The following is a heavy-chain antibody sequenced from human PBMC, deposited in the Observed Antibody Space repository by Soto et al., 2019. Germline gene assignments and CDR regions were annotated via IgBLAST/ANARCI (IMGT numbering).Heavy chain of an antibody. D-gene: IGHD1-1*01. CDR1: GFTLSDHY. CDR3: VRWDGGNAAS. CDR2: TTNKAQRYTT. V-gene: IGHV3-72*01. J-gene: IGHJ4*02. Sequence: EVQLVESGGGLVQPGGSLRLSCVVSGFTLSDHYIDWVRQAPGKGLEWVGRTTNKAQRYTTEYAASAKGIFTISRDDSETSVYLQMNSLKTDETAVYYCVRWDGGNAASWGQGNLVTVSS.